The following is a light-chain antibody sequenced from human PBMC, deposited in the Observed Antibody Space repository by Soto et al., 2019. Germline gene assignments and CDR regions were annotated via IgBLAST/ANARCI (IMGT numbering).Light chain of an antibody. Sequence: EIGLRQSPGTMSLSPGERDTLSCRASQSVSSSCLAWYQQKPGQAPRLLIYGASSRATGIPDRFSGSGSGTDFTLTISRLEPEDFAVYYCQQYGSSPQTFGQGTKVEIK. CDR2: GAS. CDR3: QQYGSSPQT. V-gene: IGKV3-20*01. CDR1: QSVSSSC. J-gene: IGKJ1*01.